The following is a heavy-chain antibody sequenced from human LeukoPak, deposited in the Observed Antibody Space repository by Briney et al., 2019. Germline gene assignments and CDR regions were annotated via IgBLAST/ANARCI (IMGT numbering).Heavy chain of an antibody. V-gene: IGHV1-2*02. CDR1: GYTFTGYY. CDR2: INPNSGGT. Sequence: GASVKVSCKASGYTFTGYYMHWVRQAPGQGLEWMGWINPNSGGTNYAQKFQGRVTMTRDTSISTAYMELSRPRSDDTAVYYCARDAVYCTNGVCYLFDYWGQGTLVTVSS. J-gene: IGHJ4*02. D-gene: IGHD2-8*01. CDR3: ARDAVYCTNGVCYLFDY.